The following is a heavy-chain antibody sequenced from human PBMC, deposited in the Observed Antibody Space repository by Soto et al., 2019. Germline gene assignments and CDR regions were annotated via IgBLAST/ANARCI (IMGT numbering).Heavy chain of an antibody. CDR2: IYHSGST. Sequence: SETLSLTCAVSSGSISSSNWWSWVRQPPGKGLEWIGEIYHSGSTNYNPSLKSRVTISVDKSKNQFSLKLSSVTAADTAVYYCAREGCSGGSCYDYWGQGTLVTVSS. J-gene: IGHJ4*02. D-gene: IGHD2-15*01. CDR1: SGSISSSNW. CDR3: AREGCSGGSCYDY. V-gene: IGHV4-4*02.